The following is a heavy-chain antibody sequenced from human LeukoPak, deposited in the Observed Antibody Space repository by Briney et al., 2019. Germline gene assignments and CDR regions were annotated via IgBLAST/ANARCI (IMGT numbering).Heavy chain of an antibody. Sequence: SETLSLTCSVSGDSVSRSDSYWDWIRQPPGKGLEWIGTIYYSGRTYYSPSLKSRVTMSVDPSNNQFFLNLRSVTAADTALYYCARRRYYDGSGYLEWGQGTLLSVSS. CDR2: IYYSGRT. CDR3: ARRRYYDGSGYLE. V-gene: IGHV4-39*01. J-gene: IGHJ1*01. CDR1: GDSVSRSDSY. D-gene: IGHD3-22*01.